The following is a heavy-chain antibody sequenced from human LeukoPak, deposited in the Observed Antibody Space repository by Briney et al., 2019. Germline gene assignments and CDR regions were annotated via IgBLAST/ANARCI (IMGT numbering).Heavy chain of an antibody. Sequence: GASVTVSFTASGYTFTSYGISWGRQAPGQGLERVGWISAYNGNTNYAQKLEGSVTMTTDTSTSTAYMELRSLRSDDTAVHYCARDSTILKDDWFDPWGQGTLVTVSS. CDR1: GYTFTSYG. CDR3: ARDSTILKDDWFDP. J-gene: IGHJ5*02. D-gene: IGHD3-3*01. CDR2: ISAYNGNT. V-gene: IGHV1-18*01.